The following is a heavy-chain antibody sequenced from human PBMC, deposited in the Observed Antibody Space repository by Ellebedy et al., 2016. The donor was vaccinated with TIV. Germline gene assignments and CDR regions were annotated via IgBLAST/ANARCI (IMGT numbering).Heavy chain of an antibody. Sequence: PGGSLRLSCAASGFTFSSYWMHWVRQAPGKGLVWVSGINNDGSSTYYADSVKGRFTVSRDNAKNTLYLQMSSLRAEDTAAYYCTPWGLGGYWGQGTLVTVSS. V-gene: IGHV3-74*01. CDR3: TPWGLGGY. CDR2: INNDGSST. D-gene: IGHD2-21*01. J-gene: IGHJ4*02. CDR1: GFTFSSYW.